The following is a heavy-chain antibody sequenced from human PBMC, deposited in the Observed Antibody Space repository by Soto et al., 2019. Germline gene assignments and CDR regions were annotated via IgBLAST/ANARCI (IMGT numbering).Heavy chain of an antibody. CDR3: AAAFFGSGWP. CDR2: IVVGSGNT. V-gene: IGHV1-58*01. Sequence: SVKVSCTDSGFTFTSSAVHWVRQARGQRLEWIGWIVVGSGNTNYAQKFQERVTITRDMSTSTAYMELSSLRSEDTAVYYCAAAFFGSGWPWGQGTLVTVSS. CDR1: GFTFTSSA. J-gene: IGHJ5*02. D-gene: IGHD6-19*01.